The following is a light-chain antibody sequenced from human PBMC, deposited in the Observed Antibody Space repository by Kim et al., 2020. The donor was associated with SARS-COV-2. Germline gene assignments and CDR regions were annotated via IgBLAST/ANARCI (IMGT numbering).Light chain of an antibody. J-gene: IGKJ4*01. CDR1: QSVSTN. CDR3: QQRNSWPLT. V-gene: IGKV3-11*01. CDR2: DAS. Sequence: LSPGERATLSCRASQSVSTNLGWYQQKPGQAPRLLIYDASNRAAGIPARFSGSGSGTDFTLTISSLEPEDFAIYYCQQRNSWPLTFGGGTKVDIK.